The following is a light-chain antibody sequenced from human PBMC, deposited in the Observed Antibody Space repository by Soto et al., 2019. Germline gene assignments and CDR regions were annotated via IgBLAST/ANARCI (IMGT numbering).Light chain of an antibody. J-gene: IGKJ5*01. V-gene: IGKV1-5*01. CDR1: QDISYY. CDR3: QQYNSYST. CDR2: DAS. Sequence: DIKMTQSRSSLSASXXDRVXITFQASQDISYYLNWYQQKPGKAPXXLIYDASSLESGVPSRFSGSGSGTEFTLTISSLQPDDFATYYCQQYNSYSTFGQGTRLEI.